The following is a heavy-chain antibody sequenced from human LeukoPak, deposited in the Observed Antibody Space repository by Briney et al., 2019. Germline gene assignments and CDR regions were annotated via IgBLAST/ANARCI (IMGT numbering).Heavy chain of an antibody. Sequence: PGASLRLSCAASGFTFSSYAMHWVRQAPGKGLEWVAVISYDGSNKYYADSVKGRFTISRDNSKNTLYLQMNSLRAEDTAVYYCARDLSYGDSGFDYWGQGTLVTVSS. CDR1: GFTFSSYA. V-gene: IGHV3-30-3*01. CDR3: ARDLSYGDSGFDY. CDR2: ISYDGSNK. D-gene: IGHD4-17*01. J-gene: IGHJ4*02.